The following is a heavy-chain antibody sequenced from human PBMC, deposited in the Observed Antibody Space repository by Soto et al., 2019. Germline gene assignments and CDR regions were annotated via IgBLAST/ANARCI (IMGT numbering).Heavy chain of an antibody. Sequence: PSQTLSLTCAISGDSVSSNSALWNWMRQSPSRGLEWLGRTFYTSKWYNDYAVSVKSRLTINADTSKNQFSLQLTSVTPEDTAVYYCARLTSSGWSYYYGMDVWGLGTTVTVSS. D-gene: IGHD6-19*01. V-gene: IGHV6-1*01. CDR1: GDSVSSNSAL. CDR2: TFYTSKWYN. J-gene: IGHJ6*02. CDR3: ARLTSSGWSYYYGMDV.